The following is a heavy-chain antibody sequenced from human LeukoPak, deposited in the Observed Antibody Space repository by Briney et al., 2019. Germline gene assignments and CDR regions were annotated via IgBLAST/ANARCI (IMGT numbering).Heavy chain of an antibody. V-gene: IGHV3-30*18. CDR2: ISYDGSNK. Sequence: GGSLRLSCAASGFTFSSYGMHWVRQAPGKGLEWVAVISYDGSNKYYADSVKGRFTISRDNSRNTLYLQMNSLRAEDTAVYYCAKDRTARGLDHWGQGTLVTVSS. CDR3: AKDRTARGLDH. J-gene: IGHJ4*02. D-gene: IGHD1-14*01. CDR1: GFTFSSYG.